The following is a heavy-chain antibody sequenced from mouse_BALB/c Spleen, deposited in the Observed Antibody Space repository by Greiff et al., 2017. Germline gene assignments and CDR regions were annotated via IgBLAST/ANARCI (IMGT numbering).Heavy chain of an antibody. Sequence: EVQVVESGGGLVKPGGSLKLSCAASGFTFSDYYMYWVRQTPEKRLEWVATISDGGSYTYYPDSVKGRFTISRDNAKNNLYLQMSSLKSEDTAMYYCAREGGNYGSEGYWGQGTSVTVSS. CDR1: GFTFSDYY. CDR2: ISDGGSYT. CDR3: AREGGNYGSEGY. D-gene: IGHD1-2*01. V-gene: IGHV5-4*02. J-gene: IGHJ4*01.